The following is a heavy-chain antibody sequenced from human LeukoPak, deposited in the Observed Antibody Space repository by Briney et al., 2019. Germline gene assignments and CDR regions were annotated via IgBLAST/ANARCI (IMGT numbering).Heavy chain of an antibody. D-gene: IGHD3-10*01. CDR2: ISWNSGII. Sequence: PGGPLRLSCAVSGFTFDGHAMHWVRQAPGKGLEWVAGISWNSGIIAYADSVKGRFTISRDNAKNSLYLQMNSLRPEDTAMYYCVKDKGPMVRGDGMDVWGQGTAVTASS. V-gene: IGHV3-9*01. J-gene: IGHJ6*02. CDR3: VKDKGPMVRGDGMDV. CDR1: GFTFDGHA.